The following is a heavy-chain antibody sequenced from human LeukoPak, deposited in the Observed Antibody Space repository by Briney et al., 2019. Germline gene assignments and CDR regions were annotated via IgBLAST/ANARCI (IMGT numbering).Heavy chain of an antibody. J-gene: IGHJ4*02. Sequence: GASVKVSCKTSGYTFNGNYMHWVRQAPGQGLEWMGWINPNTGGTNYAQKFQGRVSMTRDTSISTAYMDLSRLRSDDTAVYYCARDSTPLDYWGQGTLVTVSS. V-gene: IGHV1-2*02. D-gene: IGHD2/OR15-2a*01. CDR3: ARDSTPLDY. CDR2: INPNTGGT. CDR1: GYTFNGNY.